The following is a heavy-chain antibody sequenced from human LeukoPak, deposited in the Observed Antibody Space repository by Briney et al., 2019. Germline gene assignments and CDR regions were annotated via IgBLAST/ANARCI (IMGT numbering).Heavy chain of an antibody. D-gene: IGHD6-13*01. CDR3: ATHDGSSWFYFDY. Sequence: PSETLSLTCTVSGGSISRYHWSWVRQPPGKGLEWIGDIYHTGSTNFNPSLKSRVTMSVDTSENQFSLQLSSVTAADTALYYCATHDGSSWFYFDYWSQGTLVTVSS. CDR1: GGSISRYH. J-gene: IGHJ4*02. V-gene: IGHV4-59*08. CDR2: IYHTGST.